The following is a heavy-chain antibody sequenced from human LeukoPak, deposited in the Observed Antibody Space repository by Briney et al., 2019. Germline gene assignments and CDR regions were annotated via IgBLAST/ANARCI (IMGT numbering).Heavy chain of an antibody. Sequence: PGRSLRLSCLPSGFSVDSNYMSWVRQAPSNCLEWVSVIYSNGKEYYAESAKGRFTISGDISKNSLDLQMNRLRGEDTAVYYCARESPTSGIDSWGQGTLVIVSS. D-gene: IGHD2-15*01. V-gene: IGHV3-53*01. CDR2: IYSNGKE. CDR1: GFSVDSNY. J-gene: IGHJ5*01. CDR3: ARESPTSGIDS.